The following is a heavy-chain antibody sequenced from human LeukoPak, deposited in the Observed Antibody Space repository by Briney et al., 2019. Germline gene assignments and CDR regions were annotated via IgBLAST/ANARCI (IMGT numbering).Heavy chain of an antibody. D-gene: IGHD2-2*01. V-gene: IGHV4-34*01. CDR3: ARMAGYCSSTSCVYYYGMDV. Sequence: SETLSLTCAVYGGSFSGYYWSWIRQPPGEGLEWIGEINHSGSTNYSPSLKSRVTISVDTSKNQFSLKLSSVTAADTAVYYCARMAGYCSSTSCVYYYGMDVWGQGTTVTVSS. CDR1: GGSFSGYY. CDR2: INHSGST. J-gene: IGHJ6*02.